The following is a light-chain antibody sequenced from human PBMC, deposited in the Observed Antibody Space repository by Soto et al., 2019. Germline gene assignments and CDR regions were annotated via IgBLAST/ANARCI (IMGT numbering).Light chain of an antibody. V-gene: IGKV1-6*01. J-gene: IGKJ3*01. Sequence: GDRVTITCRASQGIRHDLDWFQQKPGKAPKLLIYAASNLQSGVPARVSGSGSGTDFTLTISSLQPEDFSSYYCLQKFFFPFTCGPGTQIDIK. CDR3: LQKFFFPFT. CDR1: QGIRHD. CDR2: AAS.